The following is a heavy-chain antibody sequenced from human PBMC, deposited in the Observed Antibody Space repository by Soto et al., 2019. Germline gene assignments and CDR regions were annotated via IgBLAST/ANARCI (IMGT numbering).Heavy chain of an antibody. CDR2: IWYDGSNK. Sequence: QVQLVESGGGVVQPGRSLRLSCAASGFTFSSYGMHWVRQAPGKGLEWVAVIWYDGSNKYYADSVKGRFTISRDNSKNTLYLQMNRLRAEDTAVYYWARGRDGYNLDYWGQGTLVTVSS. CDR1: GFTFSSYG. D-gene: IGHD5-12*01. CDR3: ARGRDGYNLDY. J-gene: IGHJ4*02. V-gene: IGHV3-33*01.